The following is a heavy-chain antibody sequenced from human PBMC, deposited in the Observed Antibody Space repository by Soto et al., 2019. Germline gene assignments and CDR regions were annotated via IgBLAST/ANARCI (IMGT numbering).Heavy chain of an antibody. D-gene: IGHD3-9*01. CDR1: GVTFSSCG. V-gene: IGHV3-30*18. J-gene: IGHJ4*02. CDR2: ISYDGSNK. CDR3: ANGFYYWILSGYFAGFDY. Sequence: GGYLRLSCAAYGVTFSSCGMHWVRQAPGKGLEWVAVISYDGSNKYYADSMKRRFTISRDNSKNTLYLQMNNLRAEDTAVYYSANGFYYWILSGYFAGFDYWRQGYLVT.